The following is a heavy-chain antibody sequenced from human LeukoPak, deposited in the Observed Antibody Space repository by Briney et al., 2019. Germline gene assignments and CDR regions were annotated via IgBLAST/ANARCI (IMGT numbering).Heavy chain of an antibody. J-gene: IGHJ5*02. Sequence: SETLSLTCTVSGDSISSGSYYWSWIRQPAGKGLEWIGRIYTSGSTNYNPSLKSRVTISVDTSKNQFSLKLSSVTAADTAVYYCAREGSDYDYVWGSYRLLGFDPWGQGTLVTVSS. CDR2: IYTSGST. CDR1: GDSISSGSYY. CDR3: AREGSDYDYVWGSYRLLGFDP. D-gene: IGHD3-16*02. V-gene: IGHV4-61*02.